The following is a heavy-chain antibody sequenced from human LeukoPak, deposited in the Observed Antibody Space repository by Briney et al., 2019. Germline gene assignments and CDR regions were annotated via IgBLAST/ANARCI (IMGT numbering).Heavy chain of an antibody. CDR3: ARGPYDSSGYYFDY. CDR2: INHSGST. D-gene: IGHD3-22*01. Sequence: PSETPSLTCAVYGGSFSGYYWSWIRQPPGKGLEWIGEINHSGSTNYNPSLKSRVTISVDTSKNQFSLKLSSVTAADTAVYCCARGPYDSSGYYFDYWGQGTLVTVSS. V-gene: IGHV4-34*01. CDR1: GGSFSGYY. J-gene: IGHJ4*02.